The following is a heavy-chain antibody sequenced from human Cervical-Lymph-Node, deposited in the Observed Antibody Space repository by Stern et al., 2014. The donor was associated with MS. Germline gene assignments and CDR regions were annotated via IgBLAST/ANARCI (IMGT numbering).Heavy chain of an antibody. J-gene: IGHJ3*01. CDR3: ARGGLYERGGYYDSLDF. D-gene: IGHD3-22*01. CDR1: GYTFRNHD. Sequence: QVQLVQSGAEVKKPGASVKVSCKASGYTFRNHDINWVRQAPGQGIEWMGWMNPDGGTTGYGQRFQGRVTMTRDLSTDTAYMELSRLTSEDTAIYYCARGGLYERGGYYDSLDFWGHGTMVTVSS. CDR2: MNPDGGTT. V-gene: IGHV1-8*01.